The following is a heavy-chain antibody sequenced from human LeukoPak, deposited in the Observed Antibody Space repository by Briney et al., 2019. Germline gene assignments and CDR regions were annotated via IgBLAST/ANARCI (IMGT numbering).Heavy chain of an antibody. V-gene: IGHV3-21*01. Sequence: GGSLRLSCAVSGFTFSSYSMNWVRQAPGKGLEWVSSISSSSSYIYYADSVKGRFTTSRDNAKNSLYLQMNSLRAEDTAVYYCARDGKYSSSWLNDYWGQGTLVTVSS. J-gene: IGHJ4*02. D-gene: IGHD6-13*01. CDR1: GFTFSSYS. CDR2: ISSSSSYI. CDR3: ARDGKYSSSWLNDY.